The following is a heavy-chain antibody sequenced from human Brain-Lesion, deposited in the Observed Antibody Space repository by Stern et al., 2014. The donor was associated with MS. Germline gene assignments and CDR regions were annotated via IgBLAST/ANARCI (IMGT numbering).Heavy chain of an antibody. J-gene: IGHJ4*02. CDR1: GDSLSSSTFY. D-gene: IGHD5-18*01. V-gene: IGHV4-39*01. CDR2: VYYSGNT. CDR3: ARHQLGYGYAYLRY. Sequence: VQLEESGPGLVKPSDTLSLTCSVSGDSLSSSTFYWGWIRQPPGKGPEWIGSVYYSGNTYYHPSLKSRVTISVDTSKNQFPLGRTSVTAADTAVYYCARHQLGYGYAYLRYWGQGTLVTVSS.